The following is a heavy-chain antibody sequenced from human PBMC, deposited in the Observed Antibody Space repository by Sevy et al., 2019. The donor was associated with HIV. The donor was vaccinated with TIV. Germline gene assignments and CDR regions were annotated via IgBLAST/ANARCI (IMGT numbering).Heavy chain of an antibody. CDR1: GFTFSIYT. CDR2: ISSSSTYI. J-gene: IGHJ4*02. Sequence: LSLTCAASGFTFSIYTMNWVRQAPGKGLEWVSSISSSSTYIYYPDSVRGRFTISRDNAKNSRYLQMHSLRAEDTAVYYCASGSLDSTGYPFDYWGQGTLVTVSS. CDR3: ASGSLDSTGYPFDY. V-gene: IGHV3-21*01. D-gene: IGHD3-22*01.